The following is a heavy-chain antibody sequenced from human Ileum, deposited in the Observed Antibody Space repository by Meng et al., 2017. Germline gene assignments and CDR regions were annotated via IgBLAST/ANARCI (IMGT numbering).Heavy chain of an antibody. CDR1: GFPFSSYS. D-gene: IGHD2-21*01. Sequence: GESLKISCAASGFPFSSYSTHWVRQAPGKGLESVSAISGDGSSTFYADSVKGRFTISRDNSKNTLYLQMGSLRSEDTAVYYCAREDKGDYDYWGQGTLVTSPQ. J-gene: IGHJ4*02. CDR3: AREDKGDYDY. V-gene: IGHV3-64*02. CDR2: ISGDGSST.